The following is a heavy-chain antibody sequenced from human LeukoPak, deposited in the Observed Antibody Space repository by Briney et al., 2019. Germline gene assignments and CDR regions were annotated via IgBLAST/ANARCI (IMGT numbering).Heavy chain of an antibody. J-gene: IGHJ4*02. Sequence: PGGSLRLSCAASGFTFSSYAMSWVRQAPGKGLEWVSAISGSGGSTYYADSVKGRFTISRDNSKNTLYLQMNSLRAEDTAVYYCAKSPPYDFWSGYSNWFDYWGQGTLVTVSS. CDR3: AKSPPYDFWSGYSNWFDY. D-gene: IGHD3-3*01. CDR1: GFTFSSYA. CDR2: ISGSGGST. V-gene: IGHV3-23*01.